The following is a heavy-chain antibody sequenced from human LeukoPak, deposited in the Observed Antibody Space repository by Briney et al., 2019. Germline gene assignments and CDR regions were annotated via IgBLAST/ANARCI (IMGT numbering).Heavy chain of an antibody. J-gene: IGHJ4*02. Sequence: GGSLSLSCTTSGFNFRAYWMGWVRPAPGKGLEWVANIHQHGSKENYVDSVKGRFTISRDNAKNSVFLQMNSLRSDDTAVYYCARDTMEAYRSQWWAGDGPTPVYWGQGTLVTVSS. D-gene: IGHD2-15*01. CDR2: IHQHGSKE. CDR3: ARDTMEAYRSQWWAGDGPTPVY. CDR1: GFNFRAYW. V-gene: IGHV3-7*03.